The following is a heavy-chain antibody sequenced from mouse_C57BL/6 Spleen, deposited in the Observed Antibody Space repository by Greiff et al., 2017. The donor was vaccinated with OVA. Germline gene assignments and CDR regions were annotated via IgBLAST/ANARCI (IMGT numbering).Heavy chain of an antibody. D-gene: IGHD2-4*01. J-gene: IGHJ4*01. Sequence: QVQLKQPGAELVRPGSSVKLSCKASGYTFTSYWMHWVKQRPIQGLEWIGNIDPSDSETHYNQKFKDKATLTVDKSSSTAYMQLSSLTSEDSAVYYCSSVYYDYQYYYAMDYWGQGTSVTVSS. CDR1: GYTFTSYW. CDR2: IDPSDSET. V-gene: IGHV1-52*01. CDR3: SSVYYDYQYYYAMDY.